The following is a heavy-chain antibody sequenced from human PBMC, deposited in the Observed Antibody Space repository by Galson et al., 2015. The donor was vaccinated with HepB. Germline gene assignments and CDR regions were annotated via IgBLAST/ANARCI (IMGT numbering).Heavy chain of an antibody. D-gene: IGHD6-6*01. CDR3: AREGAGLGSSKAFDI. Sequence: SVKVSCKASGCTFSGYAISWVRQAPGQGLEWMGGIIPIFGTANYAQKFQGRVTITADESTSTAYMELSSLRSEDTAVYYCAREGAGLGSSKAFDIWGQGAMAAASS. V-gene: IGHV1-69*13. J-gene: IGHJ3*02. CDR2: IIPIFGTA. CDR1: GCTFSGYA.